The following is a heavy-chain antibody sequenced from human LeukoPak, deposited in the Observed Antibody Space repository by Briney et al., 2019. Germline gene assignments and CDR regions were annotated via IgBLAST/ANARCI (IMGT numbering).Heavy chain of an antibody. CDR3: ARYSAARPYYYYYYMDV. CDR2: ISGDTSYI. V-gene: IGHV3-21*01. Sequence: GGSLRLSCAASGFTFSSYSMNWVRQAPGKGLEWVSSISGDTSYIYSADSMKGRFTISRDNAKNSLYLQMNSLRAEDTAVYYCARYSAARPYYYYYYMDVWGKGTTVTVSS. J-gene: IGHJ6*03. CDR1: GFTFSSYS. D-gene: IGHD6-6*01.